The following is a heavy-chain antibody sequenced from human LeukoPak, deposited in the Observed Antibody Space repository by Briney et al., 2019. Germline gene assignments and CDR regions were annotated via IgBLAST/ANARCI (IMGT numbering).Heavy chain of an antibody. Sequence: PGGSLRLSCAASGFTFCRYSMQGLRQSPGKGLVGVSSISSSSSYIYYADSVRGSFHIPRDNAKNSLSLQMNSLRAEYTAVYYCAREVGRNTHDLTGTVDYWGQGTLVTVSS. V-gene: IGHV3-21*01. D-gene: IGHD1/OR15-1a*01. CDR1: GFTFCRYS. CDR2: ISSSSSYI. CDR3: AREVGRNTHDLTGTVDY. J-gene: IGHJ4*02.